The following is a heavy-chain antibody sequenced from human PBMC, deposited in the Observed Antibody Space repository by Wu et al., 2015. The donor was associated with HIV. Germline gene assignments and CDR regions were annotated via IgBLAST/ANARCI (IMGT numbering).Heavy chain of an antibody. CDR2: IIPIFDKG. V-gene: IGHV1-69*05. Sequence: QVQLVQSGTEVKKPGSSVKVSCKTSGGTFSTNAISWVRQAPGQGLEWMGGIIPIFDKGTYGKKFQGRVTITTDESTKTVYMELRSLRSEDTAVYFCARGGWEIDYWGQGNPGHRLL. J-gene: IGHJ4*02. CDR1: GGTFSTNA. D-gene: IGHD6-19*01. CDR3: ARGGWEIDY.